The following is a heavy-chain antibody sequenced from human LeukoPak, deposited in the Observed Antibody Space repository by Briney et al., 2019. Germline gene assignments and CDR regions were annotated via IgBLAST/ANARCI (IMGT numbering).Heavy chain of an antibody. CDR2: ISYDGSNK. D-gene: IGHD5-18*01. Sequence: PGGSLRLSCAASGFTFSSYGMHWVRQAPGKGLEWVAVISYDGSNKYYADSVKGQFTISRDNSKNTLYLQMNSLRAEDTAVYYCAKDSGDVDTAVVNYYYYGMDVWGQGTTVTVSS. CDR1: GFTFSSYG. V-gene: IGHV3-30*18. J-gene: IGHJ6*02. CDR3: AKDSGDVDTAVVNYYYYGMDV.